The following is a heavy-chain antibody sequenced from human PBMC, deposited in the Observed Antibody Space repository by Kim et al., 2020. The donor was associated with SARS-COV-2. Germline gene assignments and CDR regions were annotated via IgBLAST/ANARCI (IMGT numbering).Heavy chain of an antibody. CDR2: ISSSSSTI. D-gene: IGHD1-7*01. J-gene: IGHJ5*02. Sequence: GGSLRLSCAASGFTFSSYSMNWVRQAPGKGLEWVSYISSSSSTIYYADSVKGRFTISRDNAKNSLYLQMNSLRDEDTAVYYCAREYITGTTFITTVNWFDPCGQGTLVTVSS. CDR1: GFTFSSYS. CDR3: AREYITGTTFITTVNWFDP. V-gene: IGHV3-48*02.